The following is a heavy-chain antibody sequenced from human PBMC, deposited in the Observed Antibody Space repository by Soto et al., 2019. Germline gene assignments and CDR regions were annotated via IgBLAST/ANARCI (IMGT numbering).Heavy chain of an antibody. CDR2: GFHTGTT. V-gene: IGHV4-4*02. J-gene: IGHJ5*02. CDR1: GDSVISPYY. Sequence: QVQLQESGPGLVKPSGTLSLTCAVSGDSVISPYYWCWVRQPPGKGLEWIGEGFHTGTTSYNPSLRSRVTLSRDKSINHFSLELSSGTAADTAVYYCARSAGWYAIHAWGPGTLV. CDR3: ARSAGWYAIHA. D-gene: IGHD6-19*01.